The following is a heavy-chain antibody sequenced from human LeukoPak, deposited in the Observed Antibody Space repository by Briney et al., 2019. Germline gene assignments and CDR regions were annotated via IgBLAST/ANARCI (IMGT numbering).Heavy chain of an antibody. D-gene: IGHD1-26*01. V-gene: IGHV4-34*01. J-gene: IGHJ4*02. CDR2: INHSGST. CDR3: ARGGRSGSYDY. CDR1: GGSFSGYY. Sequence: SETLSLTCAAYGGSFSGYYWSWIRQPPGKGLEWIGEINHSGSTNYNPSLKSRVTISVDTSKNQFSLKLSSVTAADTAVYYCARGGRSGSYDYWGQGTLVTVSS.